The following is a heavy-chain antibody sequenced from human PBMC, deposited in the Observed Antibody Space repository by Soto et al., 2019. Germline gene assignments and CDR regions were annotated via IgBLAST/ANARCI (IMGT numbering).Heavy chain of an antibody. Sequence: ASVKVSCKASGYTFTSYGISWVRQAPGQGLEWMGWISAYNGNTNYAQKLQGRVTMTTDTSTSTAYMELRSLRSDDTAVYYCARDPGIVAAVPRGGYGMDVWGQGTTVTVSS. D-gene: IGHD6-13*01. CDR2: ISAYNGNT. CDR3: ARDPGIVAAVPRGGYGMDV. CDR1: GYTFTSYG. V-gene: IGHV1-18*04. J-gene: IGHJ6*02.